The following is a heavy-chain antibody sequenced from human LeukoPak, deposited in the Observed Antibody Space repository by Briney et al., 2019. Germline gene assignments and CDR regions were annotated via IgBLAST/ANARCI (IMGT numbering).Heavy chain of an antibody. CDR1: GYTFTSYY. CDR3: ASDSVGATFYCYYGMDV. CDR2: ISPSGGST. D-gene: IGHD1-26*01. Sequence: ASVKVSCKASGYTFTSYYMHWVRQAPGQGLEWMGIISPSGGSTSYAQKFQGRVTMTRDTSTSTVYMELSSLRSEDTAVYYCASDSVGATFYCYYGMDVWGQGTTVTGSS. V-gene: IGHV1-46*01. J-gene: IGHJ6*02.